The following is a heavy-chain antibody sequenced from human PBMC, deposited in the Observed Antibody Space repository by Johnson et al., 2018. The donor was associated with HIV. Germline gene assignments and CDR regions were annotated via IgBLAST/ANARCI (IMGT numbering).Heavy chain of an antibody. CDR2: ISSSGSTI. V-gene: IGHV3-11*04. CDR3: ARGRGPLDAFDI. J-gene: IGHJ3*02. Sequence: VQLVESGGGLVQPGGSLRLSCAASGFTFSDYYITFSDYYMSWIRQAPGKGLEWVSYISSSGSTIYYADSVKGRFTISRDNAKNSLYLQMNSLRAEDTAVYYCARGRGPLDAFDIWGQGTMVTVSS. CDR1: GFTFSDYYITFSDYY.